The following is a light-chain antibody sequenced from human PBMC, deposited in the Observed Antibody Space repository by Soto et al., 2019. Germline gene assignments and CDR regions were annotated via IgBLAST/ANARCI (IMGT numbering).Light chain of an antibody. V-gene: IGKV1-39*01. CDR3: QQRYSTPLT. J-gene: IGKJ1*01. CDR2: AAS. Sequence: DLQMTQSPSSLSASVGDRVTITCRASPSISSYLNWYQQKPGKAPKLMIYAASSLQSGVPSMFMGSGSGTDFTLTISSLQPEDFATYYCQQRYSTPLTFGQGTKVEIK. CDR1: PSISSY.